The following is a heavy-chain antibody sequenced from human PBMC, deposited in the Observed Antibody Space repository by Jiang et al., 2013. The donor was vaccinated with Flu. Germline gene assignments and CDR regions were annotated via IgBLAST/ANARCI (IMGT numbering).Heavy chain of an antibody. CDR2: TYYRSKWYN. Sequence: VSSNSAAWNWIRRSPSRGLEWLGRTYYRSKWYNDYAVSVKSRITINPDTSKNQFSLQLNSVTPEDTAVYYCASGPTDAFDIWGQGTMVTVSS. CDR3: ASGPTDAFDI. CDR1: VSSNSAA. J-gene: IGHJ3*02. V-gene: IGHV6-1*01.